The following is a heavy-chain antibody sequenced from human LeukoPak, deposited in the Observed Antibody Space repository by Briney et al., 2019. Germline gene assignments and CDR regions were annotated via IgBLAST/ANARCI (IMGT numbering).Heavy chain of an antibody. CDR1: GGTFSSYA. CDR3: AREPRSYYDSGGYLDY. D-gene: IGHD3-22*01. Sequence: SVKVSCKASGGTFSSYAISWVRQAPGQGLEWMGGIIPIFGTANYAQKFQGRVTITADESTSTAYMELSSLRSEDTAVYYCAREPRSYYDSGGYLDYWGQGTLVTVSS. CDR2: IIPIFGTA. J-gene: IGHJ4*02. V-gene: IGHV1-69*13.